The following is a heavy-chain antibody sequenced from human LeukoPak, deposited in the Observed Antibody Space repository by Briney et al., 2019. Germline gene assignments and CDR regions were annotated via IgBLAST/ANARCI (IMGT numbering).Heavy chain of an antibody. J-gene: IGHJ4*02. V-gene: IGHV3-23*01. CDR2: ISGSGGST. CDR3: AKDSMDCSSTSCHFDY. D-gene: IGHD2-2*01. CDR1: GFTLSSYS. Sequence: PGCSLRLPCAASGFTLSSYSMSGVRPAAGRGREGVAAISGSGGSTYYADSVKGRFTISRDNSKNTLYLQMNSLRAEDTAVYYCAKDSMDCSSTSCHFDYWGQGTLVTVSS.